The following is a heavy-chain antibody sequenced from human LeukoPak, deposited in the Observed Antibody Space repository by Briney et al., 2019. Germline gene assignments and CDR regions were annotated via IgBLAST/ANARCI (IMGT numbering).Heavy chain of an antibody. D-gene: IGHD5-12*01. J-gene: IGHJ4*02. CDR1: GFTFSSYA. CDR3: AKERGYDPKGYFDY. V-gene: IGHV3-23*01. Sequence: PEGSLRLSCAASGFTFSSYAMSWVRQTPGKGLEWVSTISGSGGTTYYADSVKGRFTISRDNSKNTLYLQMNSLRAEDTAVYYCAKERGYDPKGYFDYWGQGTLVTVSS. CDR2: ISGSGGTT.